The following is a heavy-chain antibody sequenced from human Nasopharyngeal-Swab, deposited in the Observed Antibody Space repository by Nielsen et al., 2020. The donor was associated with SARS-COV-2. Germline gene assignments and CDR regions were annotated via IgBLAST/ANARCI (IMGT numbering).Heavy chain of an antibody. J-gene: IGHJ6*03. CDR3: ARCLYSGSGSADYYFYYMDV. V-gene: IGHV4-59*08. D-gene: IGHD3-10*01. Sequence: SETLSPTCTVSSASISSYYWTWIRQRPGKGLEWIGFIHSSGSTNHNPSLKSRITMSVDTSKTQVSLKLNSVTAADTAVYYCARCLYSGSGSADYYFYYMDVWGKGTTVTVSS. CDR2: IHSSGST. CDR1: SASISSYY.